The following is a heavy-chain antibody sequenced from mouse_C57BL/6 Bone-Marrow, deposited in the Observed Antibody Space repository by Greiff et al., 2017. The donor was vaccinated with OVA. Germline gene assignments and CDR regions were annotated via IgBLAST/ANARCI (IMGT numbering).Heavy chain of an antibody. D-gene: IGHD2-4*01. CDR1: EYEFPSHD. CDR3: ARRKGLREERGWYFDV. J-gene: IGHJ1*03. Sequence: EVNVVESGGGLVQPGESLKLSCESNEYEFPSHDMSWVRKTPEKRLELVAAINSDGGSTYYPDTMERRFIISRDNTKKTLYLQMSSLRSEDTALYYGARRKGLREERGWYFDVWGTGTTVTVSS. CDR2: INSDGGST. V-gene: IGHV5-2*01.